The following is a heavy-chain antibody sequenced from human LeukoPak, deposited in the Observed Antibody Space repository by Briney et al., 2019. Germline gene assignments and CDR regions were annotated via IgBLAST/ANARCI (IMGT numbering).Heavy chain of an antibody. CDR3: ARAATTLEDY. J-gene: IGHJ4*02. V-gene: IGHV3-21*01. CDR1: GFTFSSYS. CDR2: ISSSSSYI. Sequence: GGSLRLSCAASGFTFSSYSMNWVRQAPGKGLEWVSSISSSSSYIYYADSVKGRFTISRDNTKNSLYLQMNSLRAEDTAVYYCARAATTLEDYWGQGTLVTVSS. D-gene: IGHD2-15*01.